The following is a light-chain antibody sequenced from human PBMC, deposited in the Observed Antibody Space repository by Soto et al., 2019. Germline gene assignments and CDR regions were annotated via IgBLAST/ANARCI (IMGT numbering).Light chain of an antibody. CDR1: SSDVGAYDY. J-gene: IGLJ3*02. CDR2: EVS. CDR3: TSWTTTNTRV. V-gene: IGLV2-14*01. Sequence: QSALTQPASVSGSPGQSITISCTGTSSDVGAYDYVSWFQHHPGKPPKLMIFEVSKRSSGVSDRFSGSKSGNTASLTISTLHPEDEANYYCTSWTTTNTRVFGGGTKVTVL.